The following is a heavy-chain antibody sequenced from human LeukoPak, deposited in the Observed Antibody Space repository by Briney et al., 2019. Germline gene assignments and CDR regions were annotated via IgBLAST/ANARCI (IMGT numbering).Heavy chain of an antibody. J-gene: IGHJ2*01. Sequence: PSETLSLTCAVSGGSISSGGYSWSWIRQPPGKGLEWIGYIYHSGSTYYNPSLKSRVTISVDRSKNQFSLKPSSVTAADTAVYYCARAAPECCSSTSCYYETRPWYFDLWGRGTLVTVSS. CDR3: ARAAPECCSSTSCYYETRPWYFDL. V-gene: IGHV4-30-2*01. CDR1: GGSISSGGYS. D-gene: IGHD2-2*01. CDR2: IYHSGST.